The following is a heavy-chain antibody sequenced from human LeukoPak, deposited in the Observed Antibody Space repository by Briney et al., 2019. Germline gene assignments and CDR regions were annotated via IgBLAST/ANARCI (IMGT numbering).Heavy chain of an antibody. CDR3: AKEGNTVTFDY. D-gene: IGHD4-17*01. J-gene: IGHJ4*02. Sequence: GGSLRVSCAASGYTVSSNYMSWVRQAPGKGLEWVSVIYSGGNTYYADSVKGRFTISRDNSKNRLYLQMNSLRAEDTAVYYCAKEGNTVTFDYWGQGTLVTVSS. CDR2: IYSGGNT. CDR1: GYTVSSNY. V-gene: IGHV3-53*05.